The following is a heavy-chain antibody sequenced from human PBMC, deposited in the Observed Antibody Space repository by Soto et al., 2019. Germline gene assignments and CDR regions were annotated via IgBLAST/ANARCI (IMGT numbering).Heavy chain of an antibody. V-gene: IGHV4-34*12. J-gene: IGHJ4*02. CDR1: GGPFSGYS. CDR2: IFLGGST. Sequence: PSETLSLTCAVYGGPFSGYSWSWIRQPPGKGLEWIGEIFLGGSTNYSPSLKSRVTISVDTSKNQFSLELSSVTAADTAVYYCARPHYDSNTFYYFFDFWGQGTLVTVSS. CDR3: ARPHYDSNTFYYFFDF. D-gene: IGHD3-22*01.